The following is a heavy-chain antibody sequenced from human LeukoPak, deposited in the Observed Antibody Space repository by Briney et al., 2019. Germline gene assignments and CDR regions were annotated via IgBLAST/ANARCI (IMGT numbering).Heavy chain of an antibody. CDR2: IKQDGSEK. J-gene: IGHJ4*02. CDR3: ATLRKSLWIPEFDF. V-gene: IGHV3-7*03. CDR1: GFTFSRYW. D-gene: IGHD1-1*01. Sequence: GGSLRLSCAASGFTFSRYWMSWVRQAPGKGLEWVANIKQDGSEKYYVDSVKGRFTISRDNAKNSLYLQMNSLRAEDTAAYYCATLRKSLWIPEFDFWGQGTLVTVSS.